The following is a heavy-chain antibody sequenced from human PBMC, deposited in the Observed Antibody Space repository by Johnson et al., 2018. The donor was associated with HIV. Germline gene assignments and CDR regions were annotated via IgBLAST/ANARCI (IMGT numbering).Heavy chain of an antibody. Sequence: QVQLVESGGGVVQPGRSLRLSCVASGFIFSNYGMQWVRQAPGKGLEWVALISSDGDNAYYADSVVKGRFIISRDNSKNTLYLQMNSLRVEDTAVYYCARYGEWQQLPLGDAFDFWGQGTMVTVSS. D-gene: IGHD6-13*01. CDR3: ARYGEWQQLPLGDAFDF. V-gene: IGHV3-30*03. J-gene: IGHJ3*01. CDR1: GFIFSNYG. CDR2: ISSDGDNA.